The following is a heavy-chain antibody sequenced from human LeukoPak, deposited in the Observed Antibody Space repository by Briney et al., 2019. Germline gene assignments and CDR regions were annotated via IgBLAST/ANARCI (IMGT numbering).Heavy chain of an antibody. J-gene: IGHJ6*02. CDR1: GFTFSESW. CDR2: MNQDGSEK. V-gene: IGHV3-7*01. D-gene: IGHD3-16*01. Sequence: GGSLRLSCAASGFTFSESWMSWVRQAPGKGLEWVANMNQDGSEKDYVDSAKGRFTISRDNARESLYLQMSSLRAEDTAVYYCATYTHWVAGDVWGHGTTVTVSS. CDR3: ATYTHWVAGDV.